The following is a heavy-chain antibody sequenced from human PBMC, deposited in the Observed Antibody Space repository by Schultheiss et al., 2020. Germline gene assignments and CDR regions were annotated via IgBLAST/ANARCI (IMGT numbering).Heavy chain of an antibody. Sequence: ASVKVSCKASGYTFTSYAMHWVRQAPGQRLEWMGWINAGNGNTKYSQKFQGRVTITRDTSASTAYMELSSLRSEDTAVYYCARPRRENYYYYMDVWGKGTTVTVSS. J-gene: IGHJ6*03. CDR3: ARPRRENYYYYMDV. CDR2: INAGNGNT. V-gene: IGHV1-3*01. CDR1: GYTFTSYA.